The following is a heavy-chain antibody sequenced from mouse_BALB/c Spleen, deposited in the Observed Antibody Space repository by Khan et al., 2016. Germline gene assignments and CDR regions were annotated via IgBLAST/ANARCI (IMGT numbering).Heavy chain of an antibody. CDR1: GFNIKDTY. V-gene: IGHV14-3*02. J-gene: IGHJ4*01. CDR2: IDPANGNT. Sequence: VQLQQPGAELVKPGASVKLSCTASGFNIKDTYMHWVKQRPEQGLEWIGRIDPANGNTKYDPKFQGKATITADTSSNTAYLQLSSLTSEDTAVYYCAPLFYYGYEDYAMDYWGQGTSVTVSS. D-gene: IGHD1-2*01. CDR3: APLFYYGYEDYAMDY.